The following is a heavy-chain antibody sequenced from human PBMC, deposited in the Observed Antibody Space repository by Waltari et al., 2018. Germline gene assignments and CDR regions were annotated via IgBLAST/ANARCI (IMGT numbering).Heavy chain of an antibody. J-gene: IGHJ4*02. D-gene: IGHD3-10*01. CDR3: AKAKGNKSSFCDY. CDR2: IWYDGSNK. Sequence: QVQLVESGGGVVQPGRSLRLSCAASGCTFSRYGMPWVRPAPGKGLEWVAVIWYDGSNKYYADSVKGRFTISRDNSKNTLYLQMNSLRAEDTAMYYCAKAKGNKSSFCDYWGQGTLVTVSS. CDR1: GCTFSRYG. V-gene: IGHV3-30*18.